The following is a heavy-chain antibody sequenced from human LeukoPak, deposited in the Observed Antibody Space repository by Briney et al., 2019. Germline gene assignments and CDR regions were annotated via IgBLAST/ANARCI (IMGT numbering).Heavy chain of an antibody. CDR2: ISWNSGSI. V-gene: IGHV3-9*01. CDR1: GFTFDDYA. J-gene: IGHJ4*02. D-gene: IGHD5-12*01. Sequence: GGSLRLSCASSGFTFDDYAMHWVRQAPGKGLEWVSGISWNSGSIGYADSVKGRFTISRDNAKNSLYLQMNSLRAEDTALYHCAKGAYGYVLTAPFDYWGQGTLVTVPS. CDR3: AKGAYGYVLTAPFDY.